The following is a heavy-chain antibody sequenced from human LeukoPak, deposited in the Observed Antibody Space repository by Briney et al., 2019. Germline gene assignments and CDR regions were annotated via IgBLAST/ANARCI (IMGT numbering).Heavy chain of an antibody. V-gene: IGHV4-34*01. D-gene: IGHD6-13*01. CDR3: ARGPPVYSSSWYSWFDP. CDR1: GGSFSGYY. J-gene: IGHJ5*02. Sequence: SETLSLTCAVYGGSFSGYYWSWIRQPPGKGLEWMGEINHSGSTNYNPSLKSRVTISVDTSKNQFSLKLSSVTAADTAVYYCARGPPVYSSSWYSWFDPWGQGTLVTVSS. CDR2: INHSGST.